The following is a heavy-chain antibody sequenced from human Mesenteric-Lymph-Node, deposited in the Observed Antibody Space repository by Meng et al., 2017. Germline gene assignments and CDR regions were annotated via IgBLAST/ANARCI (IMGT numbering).Heavy chain of an antibody. CDR1: GGSISSSSYY. J-gene: IGHJ4*02. D-gene: IGHD6-19*01. CDR2: IYYSGST. CDR3: ASLQISIAVAGLFDY. Sequence: SETLSLTCTVSGGSISSSSYYWGWIRQPPGKGLEWIGSIYYSGSTYYNPSLKSRVTISVDTSKNQFPLKLSSVTAADTAVYYCASLQISIAVAGLFDYWGQGTLVTVSS. V-gene: IGHV4-39*06.